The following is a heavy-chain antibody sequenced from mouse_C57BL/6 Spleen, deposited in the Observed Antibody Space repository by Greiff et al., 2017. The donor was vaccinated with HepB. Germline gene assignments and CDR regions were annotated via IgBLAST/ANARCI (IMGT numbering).Heavy chain of an antibody. D-gene: IGHD2-4*01. CDR1: GFTFSSYA. Sequence: EVQLVESGGGLVKPGGSLKLSCAASGFTFSSYAMSWVRQTPEKRLEWVATISDGGSYTYYPDNVKGRFTISRDNAKNNLYLQMSHLKSEDTAMYYCAIYYDYDEFAYWGQGTLVTVSA. J-gene: IGHJ3*01. CDR3: AIYYDYDEFAY. CDR2: ISDGGSYT. V-gene: IGHV5-4*01.